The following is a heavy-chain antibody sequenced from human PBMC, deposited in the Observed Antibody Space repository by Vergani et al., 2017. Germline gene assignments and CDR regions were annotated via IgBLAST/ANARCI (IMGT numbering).Heavy chain of an antibody. CDR2: ISSSGSTI. Sequence: QVQLVESGGGLVKPGGSLRLSCAASGFTFSDYYMSWIRQAPGKGLEWVSYISSSGSTIYYADSVKGRFTISRDNAKNSLYLQMNSLRAEDTAVYYCARVGYCSSTSCYLGETGTVPMDVWGKGTTVTVSS. V-gene: IGHV3-11*01. D-gene: IGHD2-2*01. CDR3: ARVGYCSSTSCYLGETGTVPMDV. CDR1: GFTFSDYY. J-gene: IGHJ6*03.